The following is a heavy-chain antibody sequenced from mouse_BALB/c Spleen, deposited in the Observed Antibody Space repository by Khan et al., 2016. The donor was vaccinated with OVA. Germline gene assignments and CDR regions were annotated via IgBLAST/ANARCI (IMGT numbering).Heavy chain of an antibody. Sequence: IQLVQSGPELVKPGASVKVSCKASGYSFTDYNMFWVKQSHGKSLEWIGYIDPYNGGTSYNQQFKGKATLTVDKSSSTAFIHLSSLTSEHSSFFYCASTDYYDSSYYFDYWGQGTTLTVSS. D-gene: IGHD1-1*01. J-gene: IGHJ2*01. V-gene: IGHV1S135*01. CDR3: ASTDYYDSSYYFDY. CDR2: IDPYNGGT. CDR1: GYSFTDYN.